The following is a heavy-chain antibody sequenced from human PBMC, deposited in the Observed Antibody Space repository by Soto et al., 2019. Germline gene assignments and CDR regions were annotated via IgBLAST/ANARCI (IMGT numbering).Heavy chain of an antibody. CDR1: GFTFSSYA. Sequence: GGSLRLSCAASGFTFSSYAMSWVRQAPGKGLEWVSGFSGSGGSTYYADSVKGRFTISRDISTNTLYLQMNSLRAEDTAVYYCAKGLKQYYFFDYWGQGTLVTVSS. CDR3: AKGLKQYYFFDY. D-gene: IGHD1-26*01. V-gene: IGHV3-23*01. CDR2: FSGSGGST. J-gene: IGHJ4*02.